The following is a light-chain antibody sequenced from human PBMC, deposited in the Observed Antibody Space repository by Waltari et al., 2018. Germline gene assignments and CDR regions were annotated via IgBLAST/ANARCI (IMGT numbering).Light chain of an antibody. CDR1: HENRKY. J-gene: IGKJ2*01. V-gene: IGKV1-33*01. CDR2: DTS. CDR3: QQLYTYPYT. Sequence: DIQMTQSPSSLSASVGDRGTITCQASHENRKYLNWYQQKPGKAPKLLIYDTSNLETGVPSRFSGSGSGTDFTFTITSLQPEDFATYYCQQLYTYPYTFGQGTKLEIK.